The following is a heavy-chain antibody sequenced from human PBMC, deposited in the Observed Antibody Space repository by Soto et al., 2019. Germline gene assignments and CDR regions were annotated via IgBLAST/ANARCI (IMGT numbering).Heavy chain of an antibody. CDR2: IYPGDSDT. CDR1: GYSFTSYW. J-gene: IGHJ6*02. CDR3: ATGPDYDFWSGYYNTYYGMDV. V-gene: IGHV5-51*01. D-gene: IGHD3-3*01. Sequence: ESLKISCKGSGYSFTSYWIGWVRQMPEKGLEWMGIIYPGDSDTRYSPSFQGQVTISADKSISTAYLQWSSLKASDTAMYYCATGPDYDFWSGYYNTYYGMDVWGQGTTVTVSS.